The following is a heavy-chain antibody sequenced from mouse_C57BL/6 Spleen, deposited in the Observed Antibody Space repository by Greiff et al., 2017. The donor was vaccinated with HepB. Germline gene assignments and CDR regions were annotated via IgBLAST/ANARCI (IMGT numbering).Heavy chain of an antibody. CDR2: IDPSDSYT. J-gene: IGHJ2*01. V-gene: IGHV1-59*01. Sequence: QVQLQQPGAELVRPGTSVKLSCKASGYTFTSYWMHWVKQRPGQGLEWIGVIDPSDSYTNYNQKFKGKATLTVDTSSSTAYMQLSSLTSEDSAVYYCARPPYSNYGYYFDYWGQGTTLTVSS. CDR3: ARPPYSNYGYYFDY. D-gene: IGHD2-5*01. CDR1: GYTFTSYW.